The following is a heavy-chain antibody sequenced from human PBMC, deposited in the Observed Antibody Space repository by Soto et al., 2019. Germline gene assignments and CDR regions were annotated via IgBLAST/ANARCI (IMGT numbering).Heavy chain of an antibody. V-gene: IGHV3-30-3*01. CDR2: ISYDGSNK. CDR3: ASSVGGIAAAGTMGYYYGMDV. Sequence: QVQLVESGGGVVQPGRSLRLSCAASGFTFSSYAMHWVRQAPGKGLARVAVISYDGSNKYYADSVKGRFTISRDNSKNTLYLQMNSLRAEDTAVYYCASSVGGIAAAGTMGYYYGMDVWGQGTTVTVSS. CDR1: GFTFSSYA. D-gene: IGHD6-13*01. J-gene: IGHJ6*02.